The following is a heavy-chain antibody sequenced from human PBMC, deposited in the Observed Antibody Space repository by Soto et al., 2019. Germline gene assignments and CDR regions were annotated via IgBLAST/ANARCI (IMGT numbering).Heavy chain of an antibody. J-gene: IGHJ5*02. CDR1: GGSMTSYY. CDR2: VYYSGST. V-gene: IGHV4-59*01. D-gene: IGHD3-16*01. CDR3: ARSMSGFGAKNWFDP. Sequence: QVQLQESGPGLVKPSGTLSLTCTVSGGSMTSYYWNWIRQSPGKGLEWIGYVYYSGSTSYDPSPTSRVAKSIDTAKNQFSLKLSYVTAADTAVYYCARSMSGFGAKNWFDPWGQGTMVTVSS.